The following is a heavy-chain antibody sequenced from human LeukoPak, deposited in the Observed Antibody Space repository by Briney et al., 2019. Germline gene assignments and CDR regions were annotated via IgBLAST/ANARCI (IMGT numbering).Heavy chain of an antibody. CDR3: ATSPPYYGSGMS. J-gene: IGHJ3*01. V-gene: IGHV1-24*01. CDR2: FDPEDGET. Sequence: ASVKVSCKVSGYTLTELSMHWVRQAPGKGLEWMGGFDPEDGETIYAQKFQGRVTMTEDTSTDTAYMELSSLRSEDTAVYYCATSPPYYGSGMSWGQGTMVTVSS. CDR1: GYTLTELS. D-gene: IGHD3-10*01.